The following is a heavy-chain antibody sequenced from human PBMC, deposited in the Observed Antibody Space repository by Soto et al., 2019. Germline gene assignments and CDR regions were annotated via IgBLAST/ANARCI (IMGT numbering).Heavy chain of an antibody. D-gene: IGHD3-9*01. CDR2: TSYTGNT. CDR3: ARDIGGNWYYDILTGGMGYYYGMDV. J-gene: IGHJ6*02. V-gene: IGHV4-59*01. CDR1: GGPITSYH. Sequence: SETLSLTCIVSGGPITSYHWSWIRQFPGKGLEWIAYTSYTGNTNYNPSLKSRVTTSMDTSKNQLSLKLTSMTAADTAVYYCARDIGGNWYYDILTGGMGYYYGMDVWGQGTTVTVSS.